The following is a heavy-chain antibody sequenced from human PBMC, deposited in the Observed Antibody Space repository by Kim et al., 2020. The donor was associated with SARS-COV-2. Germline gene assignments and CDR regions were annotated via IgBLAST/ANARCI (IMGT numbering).Heavy chain of an antibody. CDR1: GFTFGDYA. J-gene: IGHJ4*02. D-gene: IGHD2-2*01. CDR3: TRASSTRRAPEPDY. Sequence: GGSLRLSCTASGFTFGDYAMSWFRQAPGKGLEWVGFIRSKAYGGTTEYAASVKGRFTISRDDSKSIAYLQMNSLKTEDTAVYYCTRASSTRRAPEPDYWGQGTLVTVSS. CDR2: IRSKAYGGTT. V-gene: IGHV3-49*03.